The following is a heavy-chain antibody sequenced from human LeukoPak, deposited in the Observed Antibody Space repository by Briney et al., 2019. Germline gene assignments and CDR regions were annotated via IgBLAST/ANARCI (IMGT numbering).Heavy chain of an antibody. CDR1: GYTFTSYG. J-gene: IGHJ3*02. D-gene: IGHD2-15*01. CDR2: ISAYNGNT. Sequence: ASVKVSCKASGYTFTSYGISWVRQAPGQGLEWMGWISAYNGNTNYAQKLQGRVTMTTDTSTSTAYMELRSLRSDDTAVSYCARDSRDCSGGSCYSGAFDIWGQGTMVTVSS. CDR3: ARDSRDCSGGSCYSGAFDI. V-gene: IGHV1-18*01.